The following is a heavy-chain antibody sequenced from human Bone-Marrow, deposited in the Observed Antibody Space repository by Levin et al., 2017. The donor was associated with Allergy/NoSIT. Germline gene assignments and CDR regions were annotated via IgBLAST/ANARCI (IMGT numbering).Heavy chain of an antibody. J-gene: IGHJ5*02. D-gene: IGHD3-10*01. CDR1: GFTFDDYA. CDR3: AKGKGSQYDNWFDP. Sequence: GGSLRLSCTASGFTFDDYAMHWVRQVPGKGLEWVSGISWNSGRKGYAESVEGRFTISRDNAKNSLYLQMNSVRREDTAWYHCAKGKGSQYDNWFDPWGQGTLVTVSS. CDR2: ISWNSGRK. V-gene: IGHV3-9*01.